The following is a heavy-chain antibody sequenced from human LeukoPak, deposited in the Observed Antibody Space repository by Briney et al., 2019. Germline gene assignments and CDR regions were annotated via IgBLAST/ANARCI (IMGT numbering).Heavy chain of an antibody. CDR3: ARDSSGYNPNWFDP. CDR1: GGTFSSYA. V-gene: IGHV1-69*04. D-gene: IGHD3-22*01. J-gene: IGHJ5*02. Sequence: ASVKVSCKASGGTFSSYAISWVRQAPGQGLEWMGRIIPILGIANYAQKFQGRVTITADKSTSTAYMELSSLRSEDTAVYYCARDSSGYNPNWFDPWGQGTLVTVSS. CDR2: IIPILGIA.